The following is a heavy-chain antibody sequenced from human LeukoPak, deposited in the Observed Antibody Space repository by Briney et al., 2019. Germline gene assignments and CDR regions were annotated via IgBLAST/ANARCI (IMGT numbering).Heavy chain of an antibody. J-gene: IGHJ4*02. CDR1: GGSFSGYY. CDR2: INHSGST. D-gene: IGHD2-2*01. CDR3: ARGPATSIVVVPAANLYYFDY. V-gene: IGHV4-34*01. Sequence: SETLSLTCAVYGGSFSGYYWSWIRQPPEKGLEWIGEINHSGSTNYNPSLKSRVTISVDTSKNQFSLKLSSVTAADTAVYYCARGPATSIVVVPAANLYYFDYWGQGTLVTVSS.